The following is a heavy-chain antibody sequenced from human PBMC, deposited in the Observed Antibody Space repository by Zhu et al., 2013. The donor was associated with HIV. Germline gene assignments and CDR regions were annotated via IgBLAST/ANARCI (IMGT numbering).Heavy chain of an antibody. V-gene: IGHV4-59*01. CDR2: IYYSGST. J-gene: IGHJ4*02. CDR1: GGSISSYY. CDR3: ARAGITIFGVVDYFDY. D-gene: IGHD3-3*01. Sequence: QVQLQESGPGLVKPSETLSLTCTVSGGSISSYYWSWIRQPPGKGLEWIGYIYYSGSTNYNPSLKSRVTISVDTSKNQFSLKLSSVTAADTAVYYCARAGITIFGVVDYFDYWAREPWSPSPQ.